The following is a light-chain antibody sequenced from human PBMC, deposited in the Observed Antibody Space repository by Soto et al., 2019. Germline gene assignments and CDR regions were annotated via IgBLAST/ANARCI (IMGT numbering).Light chain of an antibody. CDR1: SSDFGDYNY. J-gene: IGLJ1*01. CDR3: SSYVGSNDV. Sequence: QSALTQPPSASGSPGQSVTISCTGPSSDFGDYNYVSWYQHHPGKAPKLMIYEVSKRPSGVPDRFSGSKSGNTASLTVSGLQAEDEADYYCSSYVGSNDVFGTGTKVNV. CDR2: EVS. V-gene: IGLV2-8*01.